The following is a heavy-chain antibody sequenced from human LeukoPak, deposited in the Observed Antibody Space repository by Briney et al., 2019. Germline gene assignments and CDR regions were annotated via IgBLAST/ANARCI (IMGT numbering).Heavy chain of an antibody. V-gene: IGHV3-23*01. CDR2: ISGSGGST. CDR1: GFTFSSYA. Sequence: GGSLRLSCAASGFTFSSYAMSWVRQAPGKGLEWVSAISGSGGSTYYADSVKGRFTISRDNSKDSLYLQMNSLRAEDTAVYYCARAPSDFWSGYYMQFDYWGQGTLVTVSS. CDR3: ARAPSDFWSGYYMQFDY. J-gene: IGHJ4*02. D-gene: IGHD3-3*01.